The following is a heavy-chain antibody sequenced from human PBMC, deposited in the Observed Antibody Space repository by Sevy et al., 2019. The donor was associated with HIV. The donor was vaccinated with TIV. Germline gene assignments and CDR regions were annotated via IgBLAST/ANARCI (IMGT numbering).Heavy chain of an antibody. CDR3: ARQDVVVVAASLEY. D-gene: IGHD2-15*01. CDR2: ISAYNGNT. CDR1: GYTFTSYG. V-gene: IGHV1-18*01. Sequence: ASVKVSCKASGYTFTSYGISWVRQAPGQGLEWMGWISAYNGNTNDAQKLQGRVTMTTDTSTSTAYMELRSLRSDDTAVYYCARQDVVVVAASLEYWGQGTLVTVSS. J-gene: IGHJ4*02.